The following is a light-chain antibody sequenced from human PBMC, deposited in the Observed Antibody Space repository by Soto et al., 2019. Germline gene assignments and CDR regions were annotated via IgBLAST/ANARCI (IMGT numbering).Light chain of an antibody. Sequence: DIQLTQSPSFLSASVGDRVSITCRASQGINRYLAWYQQKPGKAPKLLIFGASTLQSGVPSRFSGSGSGTEFTLTISSLQSEDFATYYCQQLNSYPYTFGQGTKLEIK. J-gene: IGKJ2*01. CDR3: QQLNSYPYT. V-gene: IGKV1-9*01. CDR1: QGINRY. CDR2: GAS.